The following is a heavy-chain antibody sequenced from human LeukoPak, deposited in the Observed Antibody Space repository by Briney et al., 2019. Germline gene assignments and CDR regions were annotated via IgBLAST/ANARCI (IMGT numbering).Heavy chain of an antibody. V-gene: IGHV4-39*07. Sequence: PSETLSLTCSVSGGSISSTNDYWDWIRQPPGKGLEWIASIYYSGSTYYNPSLKSRVTISVDTSKNQFSLKLSSVTAADTAVYYCARGVDFADYWGQGTLVTVSS. CDR2: IYYSGST. CDR1: GGSISSTNDY. D-gene: IGHD3-3*01. CDR3: ARGVDFADY. J-gene: IGHJ4*02.